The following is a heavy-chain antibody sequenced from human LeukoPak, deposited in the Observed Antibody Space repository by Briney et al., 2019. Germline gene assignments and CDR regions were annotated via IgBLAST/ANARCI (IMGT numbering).Heavy chain of an antibody. CDR1: GGTFSSYA. CDR3: ARGVSFDSSGYYSLDV. J-gene: IGHJ6*03. V-gene: IGHV1-69*01. CDR2: IIPIFGTA. D-gene: IGHD3-22*01. Sequence: SVKVSCKASGGTFSSYAISWVRQAPGQGLEWMGGIIPIFGTANYAQKFQGRVTITADESTSTAYMELSSLRSEDTAVYYCARGVSFDSSGYYSLDVWGKGTTVTVSS.